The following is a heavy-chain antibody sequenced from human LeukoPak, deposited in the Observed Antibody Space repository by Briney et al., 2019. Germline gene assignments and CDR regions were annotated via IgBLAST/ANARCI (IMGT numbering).Heavy chain of an antibody. D-gene: IGHD3-10*01. CDR2: IWYDGSNK. Sequence: PGGSLRLSCAASGFTFSSYGMHWVRQAPGKGLEWVAVIWYDGSNKYYADSVKGRFTISRDNSKNTLYLQMNSLRAEDTAVYYCARIPYYYGSGIDYWGQGTLVTVSS. CDR1: GFTFSSYG. CDR3: ARIPYYYGSGIDY. V-gene: IGHV3-33*01. J-gene: IGHJ4*02.